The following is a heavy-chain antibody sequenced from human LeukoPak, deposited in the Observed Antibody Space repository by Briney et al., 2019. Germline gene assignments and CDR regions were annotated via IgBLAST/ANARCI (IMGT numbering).Heavy chain of an antibody. D-gene: IGHD1-26*01. CDR2: IYTSGST. V-gene: IGHV4-61*02. J-gene: IGHJ4*02. CDR3: ARNPEWELPSSLTG. CDR1: GGSISSGSYY. Sequence: SQTLSLTCTVSGGSISSGSYYWSWIRQPAGKGLEWIGRIYTSGSTNYNPSLKSRVTISVDTSKNQFSLKLSSVTAADTAVYYCARNPEWELPSSLTGWGQGTLVTVSS.